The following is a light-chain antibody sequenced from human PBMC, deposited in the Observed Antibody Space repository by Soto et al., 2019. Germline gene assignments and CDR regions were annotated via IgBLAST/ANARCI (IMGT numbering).Light chain of an antibody. CDR3: SSYTTSNTRQIV. Sequence: QAALPEPASVCGPPGQAISLSSPGTSSDVGGYNYFSWYQHHPGKAPKLLIYDVSNRPSGISNRFSGSKSDNTASLTISGLQPEDEADYYCSSYTTSNTRQIVFGTGSKVTVL. V-gene: IGLV2-14*03. J-gene: IGLJ1*01. CDR2: DVS. CDR1: SSDVGGYNY.